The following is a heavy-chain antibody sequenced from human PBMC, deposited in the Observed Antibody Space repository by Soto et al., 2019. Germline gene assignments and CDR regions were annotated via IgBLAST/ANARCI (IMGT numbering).Heavy chain of an antibody. V-gene: IGHV1-58*01. D-gene: IGHD3-22*01. CDR1: GFTFTSSA. Sequence: SVKVSCKASGFTFTSSAVQWARQARGQRLEWIGWIVVGSGNTNYAQKFQERVTITRDMSTSTAYMELSSLRSEDTSVYYCAAGILNYYDSSGYYPYDAFDIWGQGTMVTVSS. CDR3: AAGILNYYDSSGYYPYDAFDI. J-gene: IGHJ3*02. CDR2: IVVGSGNT.